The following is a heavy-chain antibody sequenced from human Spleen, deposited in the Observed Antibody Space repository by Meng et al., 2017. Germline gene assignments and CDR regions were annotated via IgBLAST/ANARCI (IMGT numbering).Heavy chain of an antibody. CDR3: ARSNSITGTTDWFDP. CDR1: GYTFTSYG. CDR2: ISAYNGNT. Sequence: QVQLVQSGAEVKKPGASGKVSCKASGYTFTSYGISWVRQAPEQGLEWMGWISAYNGNTNYAQKLQGRVTMTTDTSTSTAYMELRSLRSDDTAVYYCARSNSITGTTDWFDPWGQGTLVTVSS. J-gene: IGHJ5*02. D-gene: IGHD1-20*01. V-gene: IGHV1-18*01.